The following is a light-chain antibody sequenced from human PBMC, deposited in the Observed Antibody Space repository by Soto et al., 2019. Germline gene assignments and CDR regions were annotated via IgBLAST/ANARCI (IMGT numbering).Light chain of an antibody. J-gene: IGKJ4*01. CDR1: QTISTY. CDR3: QQSYTTPLT. V-gene: IGKV1-39*01. Sequence: DIQMTQSPSSLSASIGDRVTIPCRASQTISTYLNWYQQKPGKAPKLLIYAASNVQRGVPSRFSGSGSGTDFTLTISSLQPEDFATYYCQQSYTTPLTFGGGTKVEI. CDR2: AAS.